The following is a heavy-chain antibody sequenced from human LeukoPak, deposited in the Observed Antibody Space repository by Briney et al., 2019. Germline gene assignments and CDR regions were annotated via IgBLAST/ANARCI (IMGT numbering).Heavy chain of an antibody. CDR1: GFTFSNYW. CDR2: IRQDGGER. V-gene: IGHV3-7*01. J-gene: IGHJ4*02. Sequence: QPGGSLRLSCAVSGFTFSNYWMSWVRQAPGKGLEWLAIIRQDGGERYYVDSVKGRFTISRDNAKNSLYLQMNSLRADDTAVYYCVRDKLSGSSYGPVFDYWGQGTLVTVSS. D-gene: IGHD1-26*01. CDR3: VRDKLSGSSYGPVFDY.